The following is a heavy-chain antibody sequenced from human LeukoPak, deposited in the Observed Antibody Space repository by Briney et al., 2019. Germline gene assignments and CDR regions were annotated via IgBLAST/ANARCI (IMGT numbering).Heavy chain of an antibody. J-gene: IGHJ4*02. CDR2: IYYSGST. V-gene: IGHV4-38-2*02. D-gene: IGHD3-16*01. Sequence: SETLSLTCTVSGYSISNGYYWGWIRQPPGKGLEWIGYIYYSGSTYYNPSLKSRVTISVDTSKDQFSLKLSSVTAADTAVYYCARGEGGQGHGGFDYWGQGTLVTVSS. CDR1: GYSISNGYY. CDR3: ARGEGGQGHGGFDY.